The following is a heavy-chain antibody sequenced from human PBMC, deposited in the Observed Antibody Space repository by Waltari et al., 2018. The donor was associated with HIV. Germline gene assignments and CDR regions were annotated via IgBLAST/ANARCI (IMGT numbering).Heavy chain of an antibody. CDR1: GFTFSSFA. CDR3: SRDMNTWDYSVNYLYYGLAV. J-gene: IGHJ6*02. CDR2: ISYDGSTK. V-gene: IGHV3-30*14. D-gene: IGHD4-4*01. Sequence: QVQLVESGGGVVQPGRSLRLSCAGSGFTFSSFAMHWVRQAPGKGLEWVSFISYDGSTKFYANSVKARLTISRDNSKNTLYFQMNSPRPEETAVYYCSRDMNTWDYSVNYLYYGLAVWGQGTTVTVSS.